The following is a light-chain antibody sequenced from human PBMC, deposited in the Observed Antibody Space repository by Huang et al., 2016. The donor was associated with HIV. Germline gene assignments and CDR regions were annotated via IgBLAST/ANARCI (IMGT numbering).Light chain of an antibody. J-gene: IGKJ2*01. V-gene: IGKV2-28*01. Sequence: DVVMTLSPLSLPVTPGEPASISCRSSQSLLHSNGYNYLDWYLQKPGQSPQLLIYLGSNRASGVPDRFRCSGSGTDFTLKISRVEAEDVGVYYCMQALQTPNTFGQGTKLEIK. CDR2: LGS. CDR1: QSLLHSNGYNY. CDR3: MQALQTPNT.